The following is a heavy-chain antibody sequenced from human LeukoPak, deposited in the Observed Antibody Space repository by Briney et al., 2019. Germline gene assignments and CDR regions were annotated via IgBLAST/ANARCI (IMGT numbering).Heavy chain of an antibody. J-gene: IGHJ4*02. V-gene: IGHV1-69*01. CDR2: IIPIFGTA. CDR3: ARDPSNTSGYYAYLDY. CDR1: GGTFSSYA. Sequence: ASVKVSCKASGGTFSSYAISWVRQAPGQGLEWMGGIIPIFGTANYAQKFQGRVTITADESTSTAYMELSSLRSDDTAVYYCARDPSNTSGYYAYLDYWGQGSLVTVSS. D-gene: IGHD3-3*01.